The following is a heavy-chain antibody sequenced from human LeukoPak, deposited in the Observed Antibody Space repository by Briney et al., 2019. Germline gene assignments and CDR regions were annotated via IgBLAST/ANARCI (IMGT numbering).Heavy chain of an antibody. CDR2: IRSKAYGGTT. J-gene: IGHJ6*02. D-gene: IGHD2-15*01. V-gene: IGHV3-49*04. Sequence: GGSLRLSCTASGFTFGDYAMSWVRQAPGNGLEWVGFIRSKAYGGTTEYAASVKGRFTISRDDSRSIAYLQMNSLKTEDTAVYYCTRDGPGYCSGGSCHNYYAMDVWGQGTTVTVSS. CDR3: TRDGPGYCSGGSCHNYYAMDV. CDR1: GFTFGDYA.